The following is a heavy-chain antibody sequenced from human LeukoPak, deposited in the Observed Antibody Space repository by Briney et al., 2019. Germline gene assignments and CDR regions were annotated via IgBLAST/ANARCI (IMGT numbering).Heavy chain of an antibody. Sequence: ASVKVSCKASGYTFTGYYMHWVRQAPGQGLEWMGWINPNSGGTNYAQKFQGRVTMTRDTSISTAYMELSRLRSDDTAVYYCATAFKYGLGSYYFDYWGQGTLVTVSS. CDR1: GYTFTGYY. D-gene: IGHD3-10*01. CDR2: INPNSGGT. V-gene: IGHV1-2*02. CDR3: ATAFKYGLGSYYFDY. J-gene: IGHJ4*02.